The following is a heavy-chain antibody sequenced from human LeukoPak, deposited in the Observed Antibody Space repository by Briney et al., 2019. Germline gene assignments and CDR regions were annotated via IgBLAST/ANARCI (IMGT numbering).Heavy chain of an antibody. Sequence: SETLSLTCAVSGGSISSYYWSWIRQPPGKGLEWIGYIYYSGSTNYNPSLKSRVTISVDTSKNQSSLKLSSVTAADTAVYYCARAKQGDCSSTSCYFGYYYYYMDVWGKGTTVTVSS. CDR2: IYYSGST. CDR3: ARAKQGDCSSTSCYFGYYYYYMDV. V-gene: IGHV4-59*01. J-gene: IGHJ6*03. CDR1: GGSISSYY. D-gene: IGHD2-2*01.